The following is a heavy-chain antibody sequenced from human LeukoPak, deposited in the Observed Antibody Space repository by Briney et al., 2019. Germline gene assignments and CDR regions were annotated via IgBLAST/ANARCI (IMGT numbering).Heavy chain of an antibody. CDR2: IYFSGST. J-gene: IGHJ3*02. V-gene: IGHV4-59*01. Sequence: PSETLSLTCTVSGGSISSYYWSWIRQPPGKGLEWIGYIYFSGSTNYNPSLKSRVTISVDTSKNQFSLKLSSVTAADTAVYYCAREGVVVAASGAFDIWGQGTMVTVSS. CDR3: AREGVVVAASGAFDI. CDR1: GGSISSYY. D-gene: IGHD2-15*01.